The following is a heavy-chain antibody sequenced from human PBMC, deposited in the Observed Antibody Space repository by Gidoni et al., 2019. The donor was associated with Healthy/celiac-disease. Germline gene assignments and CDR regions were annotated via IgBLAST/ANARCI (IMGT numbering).Heavy chain of an antibody. CDR3: ARDDILTGYYFDY. J-gene: IGHJ4*02. V-gene: IGHV3-21*01. Sequence: EVQLVESGGGLVKPGGSLRLSCAASGFPFSSYSMNWVRQAPGKGLEWVSSISSSSSYIYYADSVKGRFTISRDNAKNSLYLQMNSLRAEDTAVYYCARDDILTGYYFDYWGQGTLVTVSS. D-gene: IGHD3-9*01. CDR1: GFPFSSYS. CDR2: ISSSSSYI.